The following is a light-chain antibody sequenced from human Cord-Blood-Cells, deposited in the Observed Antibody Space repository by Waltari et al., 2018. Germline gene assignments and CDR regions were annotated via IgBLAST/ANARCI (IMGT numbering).Light chain of an antibody. J-gene: IGKJ4*01. CDR3: QQRSNWSLT. CDR1: QSVSSY. V-gene: IGKV3-11*01. CDR2: DAS. Sequence: EIVLTQSHATLSSSPGERATLSCRASQSVSSYLAWYQQKPGQAPRLLIYDASNRATGIPARFSGSGSGTDFTLTISSLEPEDFAVYYCQQRSNWSLTFGGGTKVEIK.